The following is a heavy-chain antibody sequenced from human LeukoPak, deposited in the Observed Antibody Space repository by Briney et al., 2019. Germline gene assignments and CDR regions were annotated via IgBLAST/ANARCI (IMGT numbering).Heavy chain of an antibody. V-gene: IGHV1-18*01. CDR2: ISAYNGNT. Sequence: ASVKVSCKASGYTFTSYGISWVRQAPGQGLEWMGWISAYNGNTNYAQKLQGRVTMTTDTSTSTAYMELRSLRSDVTAVYYCAITQPKYYYDSSGPDYWGQGTLVTVSS. J-gene: IGHJ4*02. CDR1: GYTFTSYG. CDR3: AITQPKYYYDSSGPDY. D-gene: IGHD3-22*01.